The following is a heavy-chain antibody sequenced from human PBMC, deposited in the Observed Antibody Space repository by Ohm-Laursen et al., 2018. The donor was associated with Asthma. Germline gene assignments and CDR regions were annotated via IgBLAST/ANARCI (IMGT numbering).Heavy chain of an antibody. CDR1: GFTFSSYG. Sequence: SLRLSCAASGFTFSSYGMHWVRQAPGKRLEWVAVISYDGSNKYYADSVKGRFTISRDNSDNALYLQMNSLRADDSAVYFCAKATVQFSGSYFFDYWGQGSLVTVSS. D-gene: IGHD1-26*01. V-gene: IGHV3-30*18. J-gene: IGHJ4*02. CDR2: ISYDGSNK. CDR3: AKATVQFSGSYFFDY.